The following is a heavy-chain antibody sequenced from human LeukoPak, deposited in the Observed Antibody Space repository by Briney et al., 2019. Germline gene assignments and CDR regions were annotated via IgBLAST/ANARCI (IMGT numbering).Heavy chain of an antibody. J-gene: IGHJ5*02. CDR3: CRANFEYDTSTGLYQPLPLDL. V-gene: IGHV1-2*02. D-gene: IGHD2-8*02. Sequence: EASVKDSCKASLYVLTAYYLHCVGQAPGQGLEWMGWINPNTGSTYYAQKFQGRVTMNWETSVSMAYVGLSSVTSDDASVYSGCRANFEYDTSTGLYQPLPLDLWGQGTLVTVSS. CDR1: LYVLTAYY. CDR2: INPNTGST.